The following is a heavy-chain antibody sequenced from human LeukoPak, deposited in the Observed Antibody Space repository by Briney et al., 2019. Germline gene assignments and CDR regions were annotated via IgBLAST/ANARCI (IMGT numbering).Heavy chain of an antibody. J-gene: IGHJ4*02. D-gene: IGHD6-6*01. CDR1: GFTFSTYG. CDR3: AKPAVGSSGNFDY. Sequence: PGGTLRLSCAASGFTFSTYGMHWVRQAPGKGLEWVAVISYDGSNKYYADSVKGRFTISRDNSKNTLYLQMNSLRAEDTAVYYCAKPAVGSSGNFDYWGQGTLVTVSS. CDR2: ISYDGSNK. V-gene: IGHV3-30*18.